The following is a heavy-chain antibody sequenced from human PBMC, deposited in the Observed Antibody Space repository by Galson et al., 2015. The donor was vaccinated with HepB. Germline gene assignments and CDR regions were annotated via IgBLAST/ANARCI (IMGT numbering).Heavy chain of an antibody. CDR1: GFTSSSYA. D-gene: IGHD4-11*01. CDR2: ISGSGGST. J-gene: IGHJ6*02. Sequence: SLRLSCAASGFTSSSYAMSWVRQAPGKGLEWVSAISGSGGSTYYADSVKGRFTISRDNSKNTLYLQMNSLRAEDTAVYYCAKGTVKAIYYYYGMDVWGQGTTVTVSS. V-gene: IGHV3-23*01. CDR3: AKGTVKAIYYYYGMDV.